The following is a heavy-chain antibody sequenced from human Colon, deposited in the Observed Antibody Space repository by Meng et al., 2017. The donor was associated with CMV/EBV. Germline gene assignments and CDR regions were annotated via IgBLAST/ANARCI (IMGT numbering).Heavy chain of an antibody. CDR1: GFSLSNARMG. Sequence: SGPTLVTPTETLTLTCTFSGFSLSNARMGVSWIRQPPGKALEWLAHIFSNDEKSYSTSLKSRLTTSKDTSKSQVVLTMTNMDPVDTATYYCARIISSYYYYYGMDVWGQGTTVTVSS. J-gene: IGHJ6*02. V-gene: IGHV2-26*01. D-gene: IGHD6-6*01. CDR2: IFSNDEK. CDR3: ARIISSYYYYYGMDV.